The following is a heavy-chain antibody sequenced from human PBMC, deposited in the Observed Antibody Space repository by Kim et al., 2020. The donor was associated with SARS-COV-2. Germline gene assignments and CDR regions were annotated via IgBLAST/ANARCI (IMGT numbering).Heavy chain of an antibody. Sequence: GGSLRLSCAASGFAFGDHAMHWVRQVPGKGLEWVSGLSCDSNSVTYLDSVKGRFTISRSNARNTLYLQMDTLRAEDTALYYCAKGLRRGCIPRAYDAFD. CDR1: GFAFGDHA. CDR3: AKGLRRGCIPRAYDAFD. J-gene: IGHJ3*01. V-gene: IGHV3-9*01. CDR2: LSCDSNSV. D-gene: IGHD3-10*01.